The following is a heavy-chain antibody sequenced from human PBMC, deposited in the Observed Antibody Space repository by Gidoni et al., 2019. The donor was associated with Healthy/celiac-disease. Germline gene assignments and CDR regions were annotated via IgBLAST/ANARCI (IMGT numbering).Heavy chain of an antibody. CDR1: GFTFYDYG. J-gene: IGHJ2*01. CDR3: ARALPDYYGSGNHCYFDL. D-gene: IGHD3-10*01. CDR2: INWNGGST. V-gene: IGHV3-20*04. Sequence: EVQLVESGGGVVRPGGSLSLSCAASGFTFYDYGMSWVRQAPGKGLEWVSGINWNGGSTGYADSVKCRFTISRDNAKNSLYLQMNSLRAEDTALYYCARALPDYYGSGNHCYFDLWGRGTLVTVSS.